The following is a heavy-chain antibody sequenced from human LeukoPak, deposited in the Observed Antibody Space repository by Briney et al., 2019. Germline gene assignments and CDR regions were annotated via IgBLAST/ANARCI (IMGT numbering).Heavy chain of an antibody. CDR3: ARDYGVVTAISYYFDY. CDR1: GYTFTSYY. J-gene: IGHJ4*02. D-gene: IGHD2-21*02. CDR2: INPSGGST. Sequence: VASVKVSCKASGYTFTSYYMHWVRQAPGQGLEWMGIINPSGGSTSYAQKFQGRVTMTRDTSTSTVYMELSSLRSEDTAVYYCARDYGVVTAISYYFDYWGQGTLVTVSS. V-gene: IGHV1-46*01.